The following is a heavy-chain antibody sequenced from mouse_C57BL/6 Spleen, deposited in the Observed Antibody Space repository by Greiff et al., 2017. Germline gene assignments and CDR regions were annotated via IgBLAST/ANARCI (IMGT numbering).Heavy chain of an antibody. CDR1: GYAFSSSW. J-gene: IGHJ1*03. CDR2: IYPGDGDT. Sequence: QVQLKESGPELVKPGASVKISCKASGYAFSSSWMNWVKQRPGKGLEWIGRIYPGDGDTNYNGKFKGKATLTADKSSSTAYMQLSSLTSEDSAVYFCARYYYGSNGHVWGTGTTVTVSS. D-gene: IGHD1-1*01. CDR3: ARYYYGSNGHV. V-gene: IGHV1-82*01.